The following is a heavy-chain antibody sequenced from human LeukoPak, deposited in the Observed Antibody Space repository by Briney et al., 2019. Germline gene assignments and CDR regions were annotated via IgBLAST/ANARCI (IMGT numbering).Heavy chain of an antibody. CDR2: IYTSGST. V-gene: IGHV4-59*01. CDR1: GGSISSYY. CDR3: ARDGAYCSGGSCYPAFDI. Sequence: SETLSLTCTVSGGSISSYYWSWIRQPPGKGLEWIGYIYTSGSTNYNPSLKSRVTISVDTSKNQFSLKLSSVTAADTAVYYCARDGAYCSGGSCYPAFDIWGQGTMVTVSS. D-gene: IGHD2-15*01. J-gene: IGHJ3*02.